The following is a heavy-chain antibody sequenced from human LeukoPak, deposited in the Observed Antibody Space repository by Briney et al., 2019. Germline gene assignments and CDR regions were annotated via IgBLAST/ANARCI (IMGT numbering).Heavy chain of an antibody. J-gene: IGHJ4*02. CDR1: GFTFSSYE. Sequence: GGSLRLSCAASGFTFSSYEMNWVRQAPGKGLEWVSGIGSSGGRSYYADSVKGRFTISRDNSKNTLYMQMNNLRAEDTAVYYCAKCRFGVEPWVDSWGQGTLVIVSS. CDR2: IGSSGGRS. V-gene: IGHV3-23*01. CDR3: AKCRFGVEPWVDS. D-gene: IGHD3-10*01.